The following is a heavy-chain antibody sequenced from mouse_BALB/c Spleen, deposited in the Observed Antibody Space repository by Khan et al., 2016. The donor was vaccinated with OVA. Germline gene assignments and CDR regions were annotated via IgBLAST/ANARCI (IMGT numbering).Heavy chain of an antibody. CDR3: ARQHYYHYYVMDY. D-gene: IGHD2-1*01. CDR2: IWSDGTT. Sequence: QVQLKESGPGLVAPSQSLSITCTITGFSLTNYGVHWVRQPPGKSLQWLVVIWSDGTTTYDSALKSRLTISKHNSKSQVFLKMDSLQTDDTTMYYCARQHYYHYYVMDYWGQGTSVTVSS. J-gene: IGHJ4*01. V-gene: IGHV2-6-1*01. CDR1: GFSLTNYG.